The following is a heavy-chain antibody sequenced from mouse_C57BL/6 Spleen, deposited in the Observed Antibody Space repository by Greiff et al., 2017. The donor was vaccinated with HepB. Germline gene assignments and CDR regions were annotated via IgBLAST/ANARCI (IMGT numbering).Heavy chain of an antibody. J-gene: IGHJ1*03. D-gene: IGHD1-1*01. V-gene: IGHV1-82*01. Sequence: VQLVESGPELVKPGASVKISCKASGYAFSSSWMNWVKQRPGKGLEWIGRIYPGDGDTNYNGKFKGKATLTADKSSSTAYMQLSSLTSEDSAVYFCARSYYYGSRYWYFDVWGTGTTVTVSS. CDR2: IYPGDGDT. CDR3: ARSYYYGSRYWYFDV. CDR1: GYAFSSSW.